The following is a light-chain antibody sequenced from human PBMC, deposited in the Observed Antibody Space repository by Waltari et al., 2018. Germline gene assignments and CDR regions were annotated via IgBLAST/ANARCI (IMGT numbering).Light chain of an antibody. V-gene: IGKV4-1*01. CDR3: HQYVTAPWT. CDR2: GAT. Sequence: DIVVTQSPDSSTVSLGERAPIHCKSRQTLLFDSDQKNYMAWYQPKPGLPPRLLVYGATSRQSGVPHRFSGSGSGTDFSLTIDNLQPEDVAVYYCHQYVTAPWTFGQGTRVEI. J-gene: IGKJ1*01. CDR1: QTLLFDSDQKNY.